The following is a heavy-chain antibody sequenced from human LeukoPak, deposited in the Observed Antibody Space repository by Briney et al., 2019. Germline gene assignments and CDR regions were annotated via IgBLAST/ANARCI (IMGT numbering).Heavy chain of an antibody. D-gene: IGHD2-2*01. V-gene: IGHV1-46*01. CDR3: ARDRYCSSTSCLYYFDY. CDR1: GYTFTSYY. J-gene: IGHJ4*02. CDR2: INPSGGST. Sequence: VASVKVSCKASGYTFTSYYMHWVRQAPGQGLEWMGIINPSGGSTSYAQKFQGRVTMTRDTSTSTVYMELSNLRSEDTAVYYCARDRYCSSTSCLYYFDYWGQGTLVTVSS.